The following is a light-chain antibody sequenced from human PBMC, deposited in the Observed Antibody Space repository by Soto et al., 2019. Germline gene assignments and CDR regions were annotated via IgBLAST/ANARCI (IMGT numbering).Light chain of an antibody. CDR3: CSYAGYSTDV. V-gene: IGLV2-23*02. CDR1: SSDVGSYNL. CDR2: DVT. J-gene: IGLJ1*01. Sequence: QSVLTQPASVSVSPGQSITISCTGTSSDVGSYNLVSWYQQHPGKAPKLMLYDVTKRPSGLSNRFSGSKSGNTASLTISGLQAEDEGDYYCCSYAGYSTDVFGTGTKVTVL.